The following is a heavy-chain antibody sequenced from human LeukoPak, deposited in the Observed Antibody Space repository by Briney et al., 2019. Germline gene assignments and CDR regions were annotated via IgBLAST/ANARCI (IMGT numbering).Heavy chain of an antibody. Sequence: PGGSLRLSCAASGFTFSNYAMNWVRQAPGKGLEWVSSVTTYSNIYYADSLKGRFTISRGNAKNSLYLQMNSLRAEDTAVYYCARDVGMAAAGDYWGQGTLVTVSS. J-gene: IGHJ4*02. CDR2: VTTYSNI. D-gene: IGHD6-13*01. V-gene: IGHV3-69-1*01. CDR3: ARDVGMAAAGDY. CDR1: GFTFSNYA.